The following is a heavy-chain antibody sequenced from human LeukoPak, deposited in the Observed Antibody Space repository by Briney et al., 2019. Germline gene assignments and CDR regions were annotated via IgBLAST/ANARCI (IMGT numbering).Heavy chain of an antibody. CDR3: ASRAIFGVVIVDY. CDR1: GLTFSSYE. D-gene: IGHD3-3*01. J-gene: IGHJ4*02. V-gene: IGHV3-48*03. Sequence: QPGGSLRLSCTTSGLTFSSYEMSWVRQAPGKGLEWVSYISSSGTTIYYADSVKGRFTISRDNAKNSVYLQMNSLRAEDTAVYYCASRAIFGVVIVDYWGQGTLVTVSS. CDR2: ISSSGTTI.